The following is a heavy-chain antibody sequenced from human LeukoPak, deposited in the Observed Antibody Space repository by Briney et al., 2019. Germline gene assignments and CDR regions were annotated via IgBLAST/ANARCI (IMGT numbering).Heavy chain of an antibody. Sequence: GESLKISCKVSRYSFSSYWIGWVRQMPGKGLEWMGIIYPGDSDTRYSPSFQGQVTISADRSISTAYLQWSSLRASDTAMYYCARHMGFGEAEQPFDYWGQGTLVAVSS. J-gene: IGHJ4*02. CDR1: RYSFSSYW. V-gene: IGHV5-51*01. D-gene: IGHD3-10*01. CDR2: IYPGDSDT. CDR3: ARHMGFGEAEQPFDY.